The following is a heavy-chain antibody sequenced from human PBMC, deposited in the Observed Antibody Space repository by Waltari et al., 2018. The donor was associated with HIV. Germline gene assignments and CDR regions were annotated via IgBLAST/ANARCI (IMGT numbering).Heavy chain of an antibody. CDR2: LSGSGSTA. D-gene: IGHD2-8*01. CDR1: GFNFRNFA. CDR3: ARSMRDLRPSAFDV. J-gene: IGHJ3*01. V-gene: IGHV3-23*01. Sequence: EVQLLESGGGLVQPGGSLSLSCKASGFNFRNFAISWVRQAPGKGPEWVSALSGSGSTASYADYVKGRLTISRDFSNNTLFLQMNNLRPEDTAVYFCARSMRDLRPSAFDVWGQGTMVAISS.